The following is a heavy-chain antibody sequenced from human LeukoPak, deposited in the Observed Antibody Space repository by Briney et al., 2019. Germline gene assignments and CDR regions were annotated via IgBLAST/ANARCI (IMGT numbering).Heavy chain of an antibody. J-gene: IGHJ6*02. V-gene: IGHV1-2*02. CDR2: INPNSGGT. Sequence: ASVKVSCTASGYTFTGYYMHWVRQAPGQGLEWMGCINPNSGGTNYAHTVQGSVTMTRDTSNSTAYMELSRLRSDDTAVYYCARDHTYYYDRSGYCYSSYGMDVWGQGTTVTVSS. CDR3: ARDHTYYYDRSGYCYSSYGMDV. D-gene: IGHD3-22*01. CDR1: GYTFTGYY.